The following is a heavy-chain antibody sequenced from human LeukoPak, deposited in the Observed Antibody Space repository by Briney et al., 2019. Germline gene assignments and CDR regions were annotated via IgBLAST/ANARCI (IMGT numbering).Heavy chain of an antibody. CDR3: ASPTTELDNDAFDI. D-gene: IGHD4-17*01. CDR2: ISYDGSNT. J-gene: IGHJ3*02. CDR1: GFTFSSYA. Sequence: PGRSLRLSCAASGFTFSSYAMHWVRQAPGKGLEWVAVISYDGSNTYYADSVKGRFTISRDNSKNTLYLQMNSLRAEDTAVYYCASPTTELDNDAFDIWGQGTMVTVSS. V-gene: IGHV3-30*04.